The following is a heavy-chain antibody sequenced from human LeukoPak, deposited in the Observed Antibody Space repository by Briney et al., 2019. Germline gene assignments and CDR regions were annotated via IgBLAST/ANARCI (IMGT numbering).Heavy chain of an antibody. D-gene: IGHD2-2*01. V-gene: IGHV1-18*01. J-gene: IGHJ6*02. Sequence: ASVKVSCKAYGYTFTSYGISWVRQAPGQGLEWMGWISAYNGNTNYAQKLQGRVTMTTDTSTSTAYMELRSLRSDGTAVYYCARDLLIYCSSSSCHDRQYYYYYYGMDVWGQGTTVTVSS. CDR2: ISAYNGNT. CDR1: GYTFTSYG. CDR3: ARDLLIYCSSSSCHDRQYYYYYYGMDV.